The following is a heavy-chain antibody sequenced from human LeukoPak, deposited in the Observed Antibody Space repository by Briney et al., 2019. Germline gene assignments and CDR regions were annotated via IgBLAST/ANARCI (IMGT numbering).Heavy chain of an antibody. J-gene: IGHJ4*02. CDR2: IKPDGSEE. CDR3: AKPSRSSSDEY. V-gene: IGHV3-7*05. CDR1: GFTFSTYW. D-gene: IGHD6-25*01. Sequence: GGSLRLSCAASGFTFSTYWMTWARQAPGKGLEWVATIKPDGSEEYYVDSVKGRFTISRDNAKNSLYLQMNSLRAEDTAVYYCAKPSRSSSDEYWGQGTLVTVSS.